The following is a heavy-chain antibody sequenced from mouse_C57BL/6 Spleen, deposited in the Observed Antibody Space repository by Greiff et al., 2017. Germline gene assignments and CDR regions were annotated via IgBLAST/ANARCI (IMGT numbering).Heavy chain of an antibody. CDR2: INPADSGT. J-gene: IGHJ2*01. CDR1: GYTFTSYW. V-gene: IGHV1-52*01. CDR3: ARYADYCRLFDF. Sequence: QVQLQQPGAELVRPGSSVKLSCKASGYTFTSYWMPWVKQRPVKGLEWIGNINPADSGTHYNQKFKGKATLTVDKSSSTPYLQLSSLTSEDSAAYYCARYADYCRLFDFWGKGTTLTVSS. D-gene: IGHD1-1*01.